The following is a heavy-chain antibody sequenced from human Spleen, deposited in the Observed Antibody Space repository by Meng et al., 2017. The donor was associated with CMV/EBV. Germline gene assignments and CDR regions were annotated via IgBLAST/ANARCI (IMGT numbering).Heavy chain of an antibody. CDR2: ISYDGSED. CDR1: GFILSNFH. J-gene: IGHJ6*02. CDR3: AKDQTIFYYYYGMDV. D-gene: IGHD3-3*01. V-gene: IGHV3-30*04. Sequence: GESLKISCAASGFILSNFHVHWVRQAPGKGLEWVAFISYDGSEDYYADSVKGRFTISRDNSKNTLYLQMNSLRAEDTALYYCAKDQTIFYYYYGMDVWGQGTTVTVSS.